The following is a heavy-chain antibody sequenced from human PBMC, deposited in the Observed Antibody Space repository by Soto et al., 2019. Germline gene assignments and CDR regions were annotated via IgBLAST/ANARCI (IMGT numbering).Heavy chain of an antibody. CDR2: IYYSGST. CDR1: GGSISSYY. CDR3: ARRNYDFWSGYGYYYMDV. D-gene: IGHD3-3*01. V-gene: IGHV4-59*08. Sequence: QVQLQESGPGLVKPSETLSLTCTVSGGSISSYYWSWIRQPPGKGLEWIGYIYYSGSTNYNPSLKSRVTISVDTSKNQFSLKLSSVTAADTAVYYWARRNYDFWSGYGYYYMDVWGKGTTVTVSS. J-gene: IGHJ6*03.